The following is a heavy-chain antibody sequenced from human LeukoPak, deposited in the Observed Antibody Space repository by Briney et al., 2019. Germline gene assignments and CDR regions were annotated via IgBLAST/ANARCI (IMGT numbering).Heavy chain of an antibody. V-gene: IGHV4-4*07. CDR2: MYSTGSN. D-gene: IGHD5-12*01. CDR1: GGSISGYF. Sequence: SETLSLTCTVSGGSISGYFWTWIRQPAGKGLEWIGRMYSTGSNNYNPSLKSRVTMSLDTSRNHFSLNLTSVTAADTAVYYCAREPTSGREPTSGRPLDYWGQGTLVTVSS. CDR3: AREPTSGREPTSGRPLDY. J-gene: IGHJ4*02.